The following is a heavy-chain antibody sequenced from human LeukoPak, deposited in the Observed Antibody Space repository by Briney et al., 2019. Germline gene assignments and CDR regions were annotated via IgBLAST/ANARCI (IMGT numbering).Heavy chain of an antibody. CDR3: AKAPVTTCRGAYCYPFDY. J-gene: IGHJ4*02. D-gene: IGHD2-21*01. CDR2: ISGSGGST. V-gene: IGHV3-23*01. Sequence: GGSLRLSRAASGFTFSSYAMSWVRQAPGKGLEWVSAISGSGGSTYYADSVKGRFTISRDNSKNTLYLQMNSLRPEDAAVYYCAKAPVTTCRGAYCYPFDYWGQGTLVTVSS. CDR1: GFTFSSYA.